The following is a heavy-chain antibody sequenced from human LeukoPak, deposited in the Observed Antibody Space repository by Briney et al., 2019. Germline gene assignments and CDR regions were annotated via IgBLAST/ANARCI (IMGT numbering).Heavy chain of an antibody. D-gene: IGHD6-13*01. J-gene: IGHJ4*02. CDR1: GGSISSGGYY. CDR2: IYYSGST. CDR3: ARVDDIAAADFDY. Sequence: ASETLSLTCTVSGGSISSGGYYWSWIRRHPGKGLEWIGYIYYSGSTYYNPSLKSRVTISVDTSKNQFSLKLSSVTAADTAVYYCARVDDIAAADFDYWGQGTLVTVSS. V-gene: IGHV4-31*03.